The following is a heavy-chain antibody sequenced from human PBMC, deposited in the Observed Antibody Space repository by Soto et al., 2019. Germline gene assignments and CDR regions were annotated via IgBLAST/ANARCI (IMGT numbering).Heavy chain of an antibody. V-gene: IGHV2-5*02. J-gene: IGHJ4*02. Sequence: QITLKESGPPLVKPTQTLTLTCTFSGFSLSTSGVGVGWIRQPPGKALEWLALIYWGDDKRYSPSLKSRLTITTSKNQVVLTMTNMDPVDTATYYCAHGYYGPGDYFDYWGQGTLVTVSS. CDR1: GFSLSTSGVG. CDR2: IYWGDDK. D-gene: IGHD1-26*01. CDR3: AHGYYGPGDYFDY.